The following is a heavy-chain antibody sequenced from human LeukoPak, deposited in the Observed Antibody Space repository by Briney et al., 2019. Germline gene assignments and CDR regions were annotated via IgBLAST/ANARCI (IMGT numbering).Heavy chain of an antibody. Sequence: GESLKISCKGFGYSFTSYWIGWVRQMPGKGLEWMGIIYPGDSDTRYSSSFQGQVTISADKSISTAYLQWSSLKASDTAMYYCARDMRGDSDAFDIWGQGTMVTVSS. CDR3: ARDMRGDSDAFDI. V-gene: IGHV5-51*01. D-gene: IGHD3-10*01. CDR2: IYPGDSDT. J-gene: IGHJ3*02. CDR1: GYSFTSYW.